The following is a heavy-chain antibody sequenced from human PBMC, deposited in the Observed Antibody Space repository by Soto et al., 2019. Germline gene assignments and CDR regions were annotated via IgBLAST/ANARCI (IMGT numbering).Heavy chain of an antibody. CDR2: INHSGST. D-gene: IGHD3-22*01. V-gene: IGHV4-34*01. Sequence: SETLSLTCAVYGGSFSGYYWSWIRQPPGKGLEWIGEINHSGSTNYNPSLKSRVTISVDTSKNQFSLKLSSVTAADTAVYYCARGPYYYDSSGYYYWGQGTLVTVSS. J-gene: IGHJ4*02. CDR3: ARGPYYYDSSGYYY. CDR1: GGSFSGYY.